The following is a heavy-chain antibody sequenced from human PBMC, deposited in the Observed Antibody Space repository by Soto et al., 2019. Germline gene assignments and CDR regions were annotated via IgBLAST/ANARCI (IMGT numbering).Heavy chain of an antibody. CDR1: GFTFSRNG. J-gene: IGHJ4*02. CDR2: IRDDGSNE. CDR3: WRFVGSDRSGCFEY. V-gene: IGHV3-33*01. D-gene: IGHD3-22*01. Sequence: QVQLVESGGGVVQPGRSLRLSCAASGFTFSRNGMHWVRQAPGKGLEWVAFIRDDGSNEDYVESVKGRFTISRDNSKKNLYLEMNSLRAEDTAVYYCWRFVGSDRSGCFEYWGQGTPVTLS.